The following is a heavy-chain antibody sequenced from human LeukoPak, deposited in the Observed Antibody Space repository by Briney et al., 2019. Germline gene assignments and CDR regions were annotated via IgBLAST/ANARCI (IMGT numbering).Heavy chain of an antibody. CDR1: GGSISSGGYS. CDR2: IYYSGST. J-gene: IGHJ5*02. Sequence: SSQTLSLTCAVSGGSISSGGYSWSWIRQPPGKGLEWIGYIYYSGSTYYNPSLKSRVTISVDTSKNQFSLKLSSVTAADTAVYYCARESGYSYGYYAWFDPWGQGTLVTVSS. V-gene: IGHV4-30-4*07. D-gene: IGHD5-18*01. CDR3: ARESGYSYGYYAWFDP.